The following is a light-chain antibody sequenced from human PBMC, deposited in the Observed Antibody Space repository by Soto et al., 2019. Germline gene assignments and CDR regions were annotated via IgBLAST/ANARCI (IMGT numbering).Light chain of an antibody. Sequence: DVQLTQSPSTLSASVGDRVTITCRASQSVSSWLAWYQAKPGKAPNLLNYKTSTLESGVPSRFSGSGSGTEFTLTISSLQPDDFATYYCQQYRSYSWTFGQGTKVEI. CDR2: KTS. CDR1: QSVSSW. CDR3: QQYRSYSWT. V-gene: IGKV1-5*03. J-gene: IGKJ1*01.